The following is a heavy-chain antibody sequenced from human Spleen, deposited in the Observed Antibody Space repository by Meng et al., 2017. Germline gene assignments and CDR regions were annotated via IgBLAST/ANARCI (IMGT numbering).Heavy chain of an antibody. J-gene: IGHJ4*02. CDR1: GGIFSNYV. V-gene: IGHV1-69*05. CDR2: INAVFGTT. D-gene: IGHD2-2*01. Sequence: QVQLVHSGAEVMKPGSSVKVSCKALGGIFSNYVIGWVRQAPGQGLEWMGGINAVFGTTNYAQKFQDRVTITSDESTSTVYMELTRLTSEDTAVYFCARKAGNCISTTCYSLDYWGQGTLVTVSS. CDR3: ARKAGNCISTTCYSLDY.